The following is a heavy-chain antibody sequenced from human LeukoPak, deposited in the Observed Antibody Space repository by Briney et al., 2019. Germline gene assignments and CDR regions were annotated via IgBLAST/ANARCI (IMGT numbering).Heavy chain of an antibody. J-gene: IGHJ6*02. Sequence: PGGSLRLSCAASGFIFSSYAMHWVRQAPGKGLEWVALISYDGSNKYYADSVKGRFTISRDNSKNTLYLQMNSLRAEDTAKYYCTKDYCGKFCSAVWGQGTTVTVSS. CDR3: TKDYCGKFCSAV. CDR1: GFIFSSYA. D-gene: IGHD3-9*01. CDR2: ISYDGSNK. V-gene: IGHV3-30-3*01.